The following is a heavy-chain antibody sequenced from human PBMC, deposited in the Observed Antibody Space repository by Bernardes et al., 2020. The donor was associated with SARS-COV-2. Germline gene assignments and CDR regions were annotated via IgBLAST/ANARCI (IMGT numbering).Heavy chain of an antibody. CDR2: ISSSASYK. V-gene: IGHV3-21*06. CDR1: GFTFKTYG. CDR3: AKDINMYVETLFGRVMAIPGGMDV. J-gene: IGHJ6*02. D-gene: IGHD3-16*01. Sequence: GGSLRLSCAASGFTFKTYGLNWVRQAPGKGLEWVSSISSSASYKYYADSVKGRFTISRDNAKNSLYLEMNSLRAEDTALYYCAKDINMYVETLFGRVMAIPGGMDVWGQGTTVTVSS.